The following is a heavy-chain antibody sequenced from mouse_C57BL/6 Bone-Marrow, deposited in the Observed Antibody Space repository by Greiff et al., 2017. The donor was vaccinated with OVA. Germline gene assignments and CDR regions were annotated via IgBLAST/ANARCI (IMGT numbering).Heavy chain of an antibody. D-gene: IGHD1-3*01. CDR1: GFTFSSYG. J-gene: IGHJ4*01. Sequence: EVQRVESGGDLVKPGGSLKLSCAASGFTFSSYGMSWVRQTPDTRLEWVATISSGGSYTYYPDSVKGRFTISRDNAKNTLYLQMSSRKSEDTAMYYCARPPQGLKAMDYWGQGTSVTVSS. V-gene: IGHV5-6*01. CDR2: ISSGGSYT. CDR3: ARPPQGLKAMDY.